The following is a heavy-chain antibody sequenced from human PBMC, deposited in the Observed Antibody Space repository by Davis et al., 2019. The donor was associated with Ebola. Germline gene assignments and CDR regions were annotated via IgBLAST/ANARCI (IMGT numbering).Heavy chain of an antibody. J-gene: IGHJ4*02. V-gene: IGHV4-59*04. CDR3: ARLVYYDSSGYWYYLDY. D-gene: IGHD3-22*01. CDR2: VYYSGTT. CDR1: GGSISSYY. Sequence: SETLSLTCTVSGGSISSYYWSWIRQPPGKGLEWIGYVYYSGTTYYNPSLKSRVTISVDTSKNQFSLNLSSVTAADTAVYYCARLVYYDSSGYWYYLDYWGQGTLVTVSS.